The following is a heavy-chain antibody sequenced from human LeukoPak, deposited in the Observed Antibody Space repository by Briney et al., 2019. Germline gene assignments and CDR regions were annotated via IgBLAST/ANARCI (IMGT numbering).Heavy chain of an antibody. V-gene: IGHV3-73*01. CDR3: TRDSGTYNWFDP. D-gene: IGHD1-26*01. J-gene: IGHJ5*02. Sequence: GSLKLYCAASEFTFSVSALHSLQQSSGQGLEWVRQIDKKDKGYATAIVYAAPVKGRFTISRDDSINTAYPQMKSLKTEDTALYYCTRDSGTYNWFDPWGQGTLVTVSS. CDR2: IDKKDKGYAT. CDR1: EFTFSVSA.